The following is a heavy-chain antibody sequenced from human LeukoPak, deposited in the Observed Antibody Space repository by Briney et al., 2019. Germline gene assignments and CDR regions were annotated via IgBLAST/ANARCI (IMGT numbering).Heavy chain of an antibody. V-gene: IGHV3-21*01. J-gene: IGHJ4*02. CDR2: ISSSSSYI. CDR3: AGGYYDFWSGYLPPIDY. D-gene: IGHD3-3*01. CDR1: GFTVSSNY. Sequence: PGGSLRLSCAASGFTVSSNYMSWVRQAPGKGLEWVSSISSSSSYIYYADSVKGRFTISRDNAKNSLYLQMNSLRAEDTAVYYCAGGYYDFWSGYLPPIDYWGRGTLVTVSS.